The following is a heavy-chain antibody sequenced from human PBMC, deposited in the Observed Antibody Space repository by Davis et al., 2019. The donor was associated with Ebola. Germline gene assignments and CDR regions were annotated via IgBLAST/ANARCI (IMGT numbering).Heavy chain of an antibody. V-gene: IGHV3-9*01. CDR3: ARIYFYYYGMDV. CDR1: GFTFDDYA. J-gene: IGHJ6*02. D-gene: IGHD2/OR15-2a*01. CDR2: ISWNSGSI. Sequence: GESLKISCAASGFTFDDYAMHWVRQAPGKGLEWVSGISWNSGSIGYADSVKGRFTISRDNSKNTLYLQMNSLRAEDTAVYYCARIYFYYYGMDVWGQGTTVTVSS.